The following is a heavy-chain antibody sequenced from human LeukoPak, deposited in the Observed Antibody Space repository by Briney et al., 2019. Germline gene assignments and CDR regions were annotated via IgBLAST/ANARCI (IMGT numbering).Heavy chain of an antibody. CDR1: GFTFSGSA. V-gene: IGHV3-73*01. CDR3: TFDFWSGPDGGY. J-gene: IGHJ4*02. D-gene: IGHD3-3*01. CDR2: IRTKANSYAT. Sequence: GTSLRLSCAASGFTFSGSAMHWVRQASGKGLEWVGRIRTKANSYATAYAASVKGRFTISRDDSKNTAYLQMNSLKTEDTAVYYCTFDFWSGPDGGYWGQGTLVTVSS.